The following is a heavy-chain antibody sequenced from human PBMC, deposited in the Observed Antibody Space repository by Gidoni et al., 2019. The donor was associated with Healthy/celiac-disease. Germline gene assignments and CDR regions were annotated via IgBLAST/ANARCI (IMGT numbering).Heavy chain of an antibody. CDR1: GYTLTELS. Sequence: QVQLVQSGAEVKKPGASVKVSCKVSGYTLTELSMHWVRQAPGKGLEWMGGFDPEDGETIYAQKFQGRVTMTEDTSTDTAYMELSSLRSEDTAVYYCATGKVTTYPNYYYYYGMDVWGQGTTVTVSS. J-gene: IGHJ6*02. CDR3: ATGKVTTYPNYYYYYGMDV. D-gene: IGHD4-17*01. CDR2: FDPEDGET. V-gene: IGHV1-24*01.